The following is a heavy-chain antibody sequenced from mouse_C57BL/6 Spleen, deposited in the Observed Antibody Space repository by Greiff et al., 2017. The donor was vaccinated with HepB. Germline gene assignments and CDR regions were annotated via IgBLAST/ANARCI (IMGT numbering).Heavy chain of an antibody. V-gene: IGHV5-15*01. CDR3: ARHYGSSYEGYFDY. J-gene: IGHJ2*01. Sequence: EVQGVESGGGLVQPGGSLKLSCAASGFTFSDYGMAWVRQAPRKGPEWVAFISNLAYSIYYADTVTGRFTISRENAKNTLYLEMSSLRSEDTAMYYCARHYGSSYEGYFDYWGQGTTLTVSS. CDR2: ISNLAYSI. CDR1: GFTFSDYG. D-gene: IGHD1-1*01.